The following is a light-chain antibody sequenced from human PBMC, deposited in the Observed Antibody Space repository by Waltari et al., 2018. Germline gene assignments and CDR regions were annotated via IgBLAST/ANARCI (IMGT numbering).Light chain of an antibody. CDR2: WAS. CDR3: QQHYISRT. V-gene: IGKV4-1*01. Sequence: DIVMTQSPNSLAVSLGERATINCKSSQSVLYNSNNKNYLAWYQQKPGQPPKLLICWASTREAGVPDRFSGSGSETDFTLSISSLQAEDVAVYYCQQHYISRTFGQGTRVEIK. CDR1: QSVLYNSNNKNY. J-gene: IGKJ1*01.